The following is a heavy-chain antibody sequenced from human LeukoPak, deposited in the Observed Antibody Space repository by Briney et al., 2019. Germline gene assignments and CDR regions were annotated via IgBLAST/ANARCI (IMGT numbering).Heavy chain of an antibody. J-gene: IGHJ6*02. CDR3: AKEETYVWGSYGMDV. CDR1: GFTFSSYA. CDR2: ISGSGGRT. D-gene: IGHD3-16*01. Sequence: GGSLRLSCAASGFTFSSYAMSWVRQAPGKGLEWVSAISGSGGRTYYADSVKGRFTISRDNSKNTLYLQMNSLRAEDTAVYYCAKEETYVWGSYGMDVWGQGTTVTVSS. V-gene: IGHV3-23*01.